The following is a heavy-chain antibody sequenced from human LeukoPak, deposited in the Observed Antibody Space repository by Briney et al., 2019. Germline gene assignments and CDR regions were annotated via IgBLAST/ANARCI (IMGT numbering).Heavy chain of an antibody. CDR3: ARTHCGGDCLHFDY. D-gene: IGHD2-21*02. CDR1: GGSISSGGYS. J-gene: IGHJ4*02. CDR2: IYHSGST. Sequence: PSETLSLTCAVSGGSISSGGYSWSWIRQPPGKGLEWIGYIYHSGSTYYNPSLKSRVTISVDRSKNQFSLKLSSVTAADTAVYYCARTHCGGDCLHFDYWGQGTLVTVSS. V-gene: IGHV4-30-2*01.